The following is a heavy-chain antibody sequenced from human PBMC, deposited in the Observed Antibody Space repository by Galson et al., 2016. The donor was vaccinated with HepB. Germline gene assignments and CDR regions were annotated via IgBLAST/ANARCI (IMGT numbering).Heavy chain of an antibody. Sequence: QSGAEVKKPGESLKISCKGSGYSFISYWIGWVRQMPGKGLEWMGIIFPGDSDTRYSPSFQGQVTISVDKSTSTAYLQWSSLQASDSAMYYCARLVSSYYNWFDSWGQGTLVTVSS. CDR3: ARLVSSYYNWFDS. CDR2: IFPGDSDT. J-gene: IGHJ5*01. CDR1: GYSFISYW. V-gene: IGHV5-51*01. D-gene: IGHD5-18*01.